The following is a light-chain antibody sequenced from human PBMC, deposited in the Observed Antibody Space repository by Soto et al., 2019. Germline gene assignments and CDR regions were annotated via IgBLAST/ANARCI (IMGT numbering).Light chain of an antibody. CDR1: SSDVGGYNY. J-gene: IGLJ2*01. Sequence: QSALTQPASVCGSPGQSITISCTGTSSDVGGYNYVSWYQQHPGEAPKLMIYDVSNRLSEVSNRFSGSKSGNTASLTISGLQAEDEAHYYCSSYTTSSTRVFGGGTKLTVL. CDR3: SSYTTSSTRV. CDR2: DVS. V-gene: IGLV2-14*01.